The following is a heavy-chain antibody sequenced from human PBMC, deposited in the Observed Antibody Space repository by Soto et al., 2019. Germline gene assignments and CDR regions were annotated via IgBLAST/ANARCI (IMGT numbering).Heavy chain of an antibody. CDR1: GFTFSDDY. J-gene: IGHJ5*02. D-gene: IGHD7-27*01. Sequence: GGSLRLSCAASGFTFSDDYMSWIRQAPGKGLEWVSYISSSGSTIYYADSVKGRFTISRDNAKNSLYLQMNSLRAEDTAVYYCARLAKELGGGYNWFDPWGQGTLVTVSS. CDR2: ISSSGSTI. CDR3: ARLAKELGGGYNWFDP. V-gene: IGHV3-11*01.